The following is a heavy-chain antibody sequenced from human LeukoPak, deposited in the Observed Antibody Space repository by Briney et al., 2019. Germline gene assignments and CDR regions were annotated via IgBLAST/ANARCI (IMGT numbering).Heavy chain of an antibody. CDR1: GYTFTSYG. V-gene: IGHV1-18*01. D-gene: IGHD3-22*01. Sequence: ASVKVSCKASGYTFTSYGISWVRQAPGQGLEWMGWISAYNGNTNYAQKLQGRVTMTTDTSTSTAYMELRSLRSDDTAVYYCARDRPYFFDSSGPPDYWGQGTLVTVSS. CDR3: ARDRPYFFDSSGPPDY. J-gene: IGHJ4*02. CDR2: ISAYNGNT.